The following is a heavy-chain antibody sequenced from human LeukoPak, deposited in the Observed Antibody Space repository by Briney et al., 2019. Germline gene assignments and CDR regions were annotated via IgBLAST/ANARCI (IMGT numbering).Heavy chain of an antibody. V-gene: IGHV4-59*01. CDR1: GGSISRNC. CDR3: ARSSTLIL. D-gene: IGHD2/OR15-2a*01. Sequence: PSETLSLTCTASGGSISRNCRNWIRQPPGQGLEWVGNIYYSETTNYNPSLKSRVSISVDTSKNRLSLKLSSVTAADTSVYYCARSSTLILWGRGNLVTVSS. J-gene: IGHJ2*01. CDR2: IYYSETT.